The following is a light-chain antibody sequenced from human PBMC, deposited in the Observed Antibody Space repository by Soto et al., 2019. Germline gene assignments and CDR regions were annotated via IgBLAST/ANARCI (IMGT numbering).Light chain of an antibody. CDR3: QQFGSSPLFT. J-gene: IGKJ3*01. V-gene: IGKV3-20*01. CDR1: QSVSSSY. Sequence: EIVLTQSPGTLSLSPGERATLSCRASQSVSSSYLAWYQQKPAQAPRLLIYGASSRATGTPVRFSGSGSGTDFTLTISRLEPEDFAVYYCQQFGSSPLFTFGPGTKVDVK. CDR2: GAS.